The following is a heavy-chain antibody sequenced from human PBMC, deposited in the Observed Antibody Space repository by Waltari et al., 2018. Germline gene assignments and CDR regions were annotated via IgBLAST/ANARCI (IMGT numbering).Heavy chain of an antibody. D-gene: IGHD5-12*01. Sequence: EVQLVESGGGLVKPGGSLRLSCAASGFTFSSYSMNWVRQAPGEGLGWVSSISSSSSYIYYADSVKGRFTISRDNAKNSLYLQMNSLRAEDTAVYYCARDGGYDRPQDYWGQGTLVTVSS. V-gene: IGHV3-21*01. CDR3: ARDGGYDRPQDY. J-gene: IGHJ4*02. CDR1: GFTFSSYS. CDR2: ISSSSSYI.